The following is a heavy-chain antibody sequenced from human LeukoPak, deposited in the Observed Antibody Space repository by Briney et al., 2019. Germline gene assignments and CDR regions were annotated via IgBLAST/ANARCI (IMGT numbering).Heavy chain of an antibody. Sequence: PSETLSLTCTVSGGSISSSSYYWGWIRQPPGKWLEWIGSIYYSGSTYYNPSLKSRVTISVDTSKNQFSLKVSSVTAADTAVYYCARLGSGWYYFDYWGQGTLVTVSS. V-gene: IGHV4-39*01. CDR2: IYYSGST. CDR1: GGSISSSSYY. D-gene: IGHD6-19*01. CDR3: ARLGSGWYYFDY. J-gene: IGHJ4*02.